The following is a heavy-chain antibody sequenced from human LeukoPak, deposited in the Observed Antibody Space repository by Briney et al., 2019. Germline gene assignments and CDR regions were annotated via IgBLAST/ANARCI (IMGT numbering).Heavy chain of an antibody. D-gene: IGHD1-26*01. J-gene: IGHJ5*02. V-gene: IGHV1-24*01. Sequence: ASVKVSCRASGYTFTGYHMHWVRQAPGKGLEWMGGFDPEDGETIYAQKFQGRVTMTEDTSTDTAYMELSSLRSEDTAVYYCATGNPVGATYNWFDPWGQGTLVTVSS. CDR3: ATGNPVGATYNWFDP. CDR1: GYTFTGYH. CDR2: FDPEDGET.